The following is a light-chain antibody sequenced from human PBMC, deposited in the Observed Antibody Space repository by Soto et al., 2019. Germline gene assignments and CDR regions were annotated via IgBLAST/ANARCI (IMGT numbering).Light chain of an antibody. Sequence: QSVLKQPPSVSGAPGQRVTISCTWTNSNLGAGYDVHWYQQLPGAAPKLVIFGNRNRPSGVPERFSGSKSGTSASLAITGLQAEDEADYYCQAYDDSLTAFVFGGGTKLTVL. V-gene: IGLV1-40*01. CDR1: NSNLGAGYD. CDR2: GNR. CDR3: QAYDDSLTAFV. J-gene: IGLJ3*02.